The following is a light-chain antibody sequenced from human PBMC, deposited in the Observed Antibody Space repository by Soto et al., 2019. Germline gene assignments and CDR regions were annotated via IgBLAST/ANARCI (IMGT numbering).Light chain of an antibody. J-gene: IGKJ1*01. CDR3: QQYGSSGT. CDR2: GAS. V-gene: IGKV3-20*01. CDR1: QSVSNNY. Sequence: IVLSQSAGTVSLSPGERATLSCRASQSVSNNYLAWYQQKPGQAPRLLIYGASNRATGIPDRFSGSGSGTDFTLTISRLEPEDFAVYYCQQYGSSGTFGQGTKVDIK.